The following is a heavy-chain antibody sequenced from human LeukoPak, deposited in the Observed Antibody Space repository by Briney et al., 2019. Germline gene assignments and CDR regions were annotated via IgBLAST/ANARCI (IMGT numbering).Heavy chain of an antibody. V-gene: IGHV4-38-2*02. CDR3: ARGWGANWNYPDRSGPTDY. Sequence: SSETLSLTCTVSGYSISSGYYWGWIRQPPGKGLEWIGSIYHSGSTNYNPSLKSRVTISVDTSKNQFSLKLSSVTAADTAVYYCARGWGANWNYPDRSGPTDYWGQGTLVTVSS. J-gene: IGHJ4*02. CDR2: IYHSGST. D-gene: IGHD1-7*01. CDR1: GYSISSGYY.